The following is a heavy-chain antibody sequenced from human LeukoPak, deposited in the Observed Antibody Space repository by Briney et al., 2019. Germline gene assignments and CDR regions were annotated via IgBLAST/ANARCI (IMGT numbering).Heavy chain of an antibody. V-gene: IGHV1-2*06. CDR2: INPNSGGT. D-gene: IGHD3-10*01. CDR3: ARALVRGLVVSMDV. Sequence: ASVKVSCKASGYTFTGFYIHWVRQAPGQGLEWMGRINPNSGGTNYAQKFRGRVSVTRGTSISTAYMEVSRLRSDDTAVYYCARALVRGLVVSMDVWGKGTTVTVSS. CDR1: GYTFTGFY. J-gene: IGHJ6*03.